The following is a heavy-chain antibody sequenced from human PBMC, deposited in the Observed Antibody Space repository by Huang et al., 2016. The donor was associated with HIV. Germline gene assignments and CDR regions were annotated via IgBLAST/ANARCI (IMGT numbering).Heavy chain of an antibody. D-gene: IGHD2-21*02. CDR2: LMHLGLS. J-gene: IGHJ4*02. CDR1: GGSLSGHY. V-gene: IGHV4-34*02. CDR3: ARPRMTATSSDSTWSFFDS. Sequence: QVQLQQWGAGLLKPSGALSLKCAVYGGSLSGHYWTWIRLSPGKRLEWIGELMHLGLSTYNPSLRSRVTMSVDMSKNQFSLNLTSLTAADTAVYYCARPRMTATSSDSTWSFFDSWGQGTLVIVSS.